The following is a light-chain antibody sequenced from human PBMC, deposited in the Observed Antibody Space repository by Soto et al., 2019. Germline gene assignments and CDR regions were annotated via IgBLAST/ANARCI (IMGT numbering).Light chain of an antibody. CDR1: ESLVHSDGNTY. Sequence: DIVMTQTPLFSPVTLGQPASISCRSGESLVHSDGNTYLSWLHQRPGQPPRLLIYRISNRLSGVPDRFSGSGAGTDFTLKISRVEAEDVGVYYCMHTTQSVYTFGQGTKLEI. V-gene: IGKV2-24*01. CDR2: RIS. J-gene: IGKJ2*01. CDR3: MHTTQSVYT.